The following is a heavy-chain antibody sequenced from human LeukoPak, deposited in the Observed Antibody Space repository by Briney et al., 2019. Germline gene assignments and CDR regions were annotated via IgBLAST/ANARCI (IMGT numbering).Heavy chain of an antibody. J-gene: IGHJ4*02. V-gene: IGHV3-33*01. Sequence: HAGGSLRLSCAASGFIFSSYGMHWVRQAPGKGLEWVAVIWYDGSNKYYADSVKGRFTISRDNSKNTLYLQMNSLRAEDTAVFYCARDSGLSGTYSLDYWGQGTLVTVSS. CDR1: GFIFSSYG. CDR2: IWYDGSNK. D-gene: IGHD1-26*01. CDR3: ARDSGLSGTYSLDY.